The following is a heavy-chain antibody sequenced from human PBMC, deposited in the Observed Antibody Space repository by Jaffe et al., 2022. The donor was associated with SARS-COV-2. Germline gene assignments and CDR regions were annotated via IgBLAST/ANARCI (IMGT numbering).Heavy chain of an antibody. CDR1: GGSFSGYY. J-gene: IGHJ5*02. CDR3: AVAQKTGTFYNWFDP. V-gene: IGHV4-34*01. Sequence: QVQLQQWGAGLLKPSETLSLTCAVYGGSFSGYYWSWIRQPPGKGLEWIGEINHSGSTNYNPSLKSRVTISVDTSKNQFSLKLSSVTAADTAVYYCAVAQKTGTFYNWFDPWGQGTLVTVSS. CDR2: INHSGST. D-gene: IGHD1-7*01.